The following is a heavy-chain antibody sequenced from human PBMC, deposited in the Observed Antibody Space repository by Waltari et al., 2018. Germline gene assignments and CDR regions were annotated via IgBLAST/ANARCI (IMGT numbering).Heavy chain of an antibody. Sequence: QVQLQESGPGLVKPSQTLSLTCTVSGGSISSGSYYWSWIRQPAGKGLEWIGYIYTRGSTNYNPSLRSRVTISVDTSKNQVSLKLSSVTAADTAVYYCAESVLSGLGKMDVWGQGTTVTVSS. V-gene: IGHV4-61*09. CDR2: IYTRGST. CDR3: AESVLSGLGKMDV. D-gene: IGHD6-19*01. CDR1: GGSISSGSYY. J-gene: IGHJ6*02.